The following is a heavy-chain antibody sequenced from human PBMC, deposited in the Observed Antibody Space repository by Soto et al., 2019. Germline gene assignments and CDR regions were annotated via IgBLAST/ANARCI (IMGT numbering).Heavy chain of an antibody. CDR3: ARDIAVAGTDGMDV. V-gene: IGHV4-61*01. D-gene: IGHD6-19*01. CDR1: GGSVSSGSYY. CDR2: IYYSGST. J-gene: IGHJ6*02. Sequence: SETRSLTCTVSGGSVSSGSYYWSWIRQPPGKGLEWIGYIYYSGSTNYNPSLKSRVTISVDTSKNQFSLKLSSVTAADTAVYYCARDIAVAGTDGMDVWGQGTTVTVSS.